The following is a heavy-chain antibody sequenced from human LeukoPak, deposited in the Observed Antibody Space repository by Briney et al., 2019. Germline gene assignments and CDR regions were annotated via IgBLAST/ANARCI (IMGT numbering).Heavy chain of an antibody. CDR3: ARSGQLKFDY. CDR1: GFTFDDYA. V-gene: IGHV3-9*03. CDR2: ISWNSGSI. Sequence: ALRLSCAASGFTFDDYAMHWVRQAPGKGPEWVSGISWNSGSIGYADSVKGRFTISRDNAKNSLYLQMNSLRAEDMALYYCARSGQLKFDYWGQGTLVTVSS. D-gene: IGHD5-12*01. J-gene: IGHJ4*02.